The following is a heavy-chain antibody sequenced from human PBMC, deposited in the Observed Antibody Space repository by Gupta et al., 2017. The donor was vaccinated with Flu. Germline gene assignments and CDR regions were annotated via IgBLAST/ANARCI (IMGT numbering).Heavy chain of an antibody. CDR2: LTEDGTEK. D-gene: IGHD3-22*01. CDR3: ARDQYDSTGMGWGYYYDN. CDR1: GFPLSNFW. V-gene: IGHV3-7*04. J-gene: IGHJ4*02. Sequence: EVQLVESGGGLVQPGGSLRPSCATSGFPLSNFWLTWVRQAPGKGLEWVATLTEDGTEKYYVDSVKGRFTISRDNAKNSLFLQMNGLRAEDTAVYFCARDQYDSTGMGWGYYYDNWGQGTLVIVSS.